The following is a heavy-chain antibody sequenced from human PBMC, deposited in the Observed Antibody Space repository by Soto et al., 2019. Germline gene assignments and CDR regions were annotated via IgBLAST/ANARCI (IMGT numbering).Heavy chain of an antibody. Sequence: LGGSRRLSCAASGFTFSSYAMSWVRQAPGKGLEWVSVIRGSGDRTYYADSVKGRFTISRDNSKNTLYMQMNTLRAEDTAVYYCAKQQGPGTPYYYAMDVWGQGTTVTVSS. J-gene: IGHJ6*02. CDR3: AKQQGPGTPYYYAMDV. D-gene: IGHD1-1*01. V-gene: IGHV3-23*01. CDR2: IRGSGDRT. CDR1: GFTFSSYA.